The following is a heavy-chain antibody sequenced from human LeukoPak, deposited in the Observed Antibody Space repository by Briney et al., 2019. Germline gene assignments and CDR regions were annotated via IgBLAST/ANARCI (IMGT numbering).Heavy chain of an antibody. CDR1: GDSVNDYY. J-gene: IGHJ3*01. D-gene: IGHD3-10*01. CDR2: IYHSGST. CDR3: ARGGARGSSAFDV. Sequence: SETLSLTCTVSGDSVNDYYWNWIRQPPGKALEWIGYIYHSGSTHYNPSLKSRVTMSVDTSKNQFSLKLSSVTAADTAVYYCARGGARGSSAFDVWGQGTMVIVSA. V-gene: IGHV4-59*02.